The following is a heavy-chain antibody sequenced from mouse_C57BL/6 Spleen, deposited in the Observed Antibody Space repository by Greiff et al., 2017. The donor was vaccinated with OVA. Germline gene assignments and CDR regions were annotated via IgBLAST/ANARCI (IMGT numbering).Heavy chain of an antibody. Sequence: VQLQQSGPELVKPGASVKISCKASGYSFTGYYMNWVKQSPEKSLEWIGEINPSTGGTTYNQKFKAKATLTVDKSSSTAYMQLKSLTSEDSAVYYCARMVTTDWYFDVWGTGTTVTVSS. D-gene: IGHD2-2*01. CDR2: INPSTGGT. CDR3: ARMVTTDWYFDV. CDR1: GYSFTGYY. V-gene: IGHV1-42*01. J-gene: IGHJ1*03.